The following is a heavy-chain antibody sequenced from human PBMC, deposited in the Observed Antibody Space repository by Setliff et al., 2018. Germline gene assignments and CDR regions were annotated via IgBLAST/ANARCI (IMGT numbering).Heavy chain of an antibody. J-gene: IGHJ4*02. CDR3: LRLVRYCSRTSCQRTSGDEV. CDR1: GGTFSNNA. D-gene: IGHD2-8*01. CDR2: IGVYSGNT. Sequence: ASVKVSCKASGGTFSNNAIAWVRQAPGQGLEWMGWIGVYSGNTYTAQRFQGRVTMTTDTSTNMAYLELRGLRSDDTAVYYCLRLVRYCSRTSCQRTSGDEVWGQGTLVTVSS. V-gene: IGHV1-18*01.